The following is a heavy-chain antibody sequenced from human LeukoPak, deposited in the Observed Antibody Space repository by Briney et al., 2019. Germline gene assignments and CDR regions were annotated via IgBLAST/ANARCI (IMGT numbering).Heavy chain of an antibody. CDR3: ARPFSSSWYVTELVY. CDR2: IYPGDSDT. V-gene: IGHV5-51*01. Sequence: GESLKISCKGSGYSFTSYWIGWVRQMSGKGLEWMGVIYPGDSDTRYSPSFQGQVTISADTSNSPAYLQWSSLKASDTAMYYCARPFSSSWYVTELVYWGQGTLVTVSS. D-gene: IGHD6-13*01. J-gene: IGHJ4*02. CDR1: GYSFTSYW.